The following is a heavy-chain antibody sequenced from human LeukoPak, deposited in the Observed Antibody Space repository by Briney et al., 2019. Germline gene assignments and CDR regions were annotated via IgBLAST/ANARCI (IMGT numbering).Heavy chain of an antibody. J-gene: IGHJ3*02. CDR3: ASIRIAAARKAFDI. D-gene: IGHD6-13*01. Sequence: SETLSLTCAVYGGSFSGYYWSWIRQPPGKGLGWIGEINHSGSTNYNPSLKSRVTISVDTSKNQFSLKLSSVTAADTAVYYCASIRIAAARKAFDIWGQGTMVTVSS. CDR1: GGSFSGYY. CDR2: INHSGST. V-gene: IGHV4-34*01.